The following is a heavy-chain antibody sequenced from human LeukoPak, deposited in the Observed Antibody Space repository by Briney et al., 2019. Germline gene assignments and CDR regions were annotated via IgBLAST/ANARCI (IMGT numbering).Heavy chain of an antibody. CDR2: IYNNGRT. D-gene: IGHD6-19*01. CDR3: ARDPGSSGYWYFDL. CDR1: GGSMSSYY. J-gene: IGHJ2*01. Sequence: SETLSLTCTVSGGSMSSYYWSWIRQPPGKGLEWIGYIYNNGRTNYNPSLKSRVTISVDTSKNQFSLRLTSVTAADTAVHYCARDPGSSGYWYFDLWGRGTLVTVSS. V-gene: IGHV4-59*01.